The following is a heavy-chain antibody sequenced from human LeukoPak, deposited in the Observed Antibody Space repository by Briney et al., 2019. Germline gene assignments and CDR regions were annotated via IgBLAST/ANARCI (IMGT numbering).Heavy chain of an antibody. D-gene: IGHD2/OR15-2a*01. J-gene: IGHJ4*02. CDR2: IDPNTGGT. CDR3: ARDFYGTYDY. V-gene: IGHV1-2*02. Sequence: ASVNVSCKASGYSFTDLYIHWVRQAPGQGLECVGWIDPNTGGTSYTRKFQGRVTMTRDTSISTVYMELTSLTSDDTAVFYCARDFYGTYDYLGQGTLVTVSS. CDR1: GYSFTDLY.